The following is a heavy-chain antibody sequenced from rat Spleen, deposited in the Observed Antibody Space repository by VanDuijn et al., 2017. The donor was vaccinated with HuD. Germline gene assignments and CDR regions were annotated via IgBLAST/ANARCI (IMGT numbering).Heavy chain of an antibody. D-gene: IGHD1-4*01. CDR2: IDTGGGNT. J-gene: IGHJ1*01. CDR1: GFTYSNYV. V-gene: IGHV5-25*01. CDR3: ATRTRGYFDF. Sequence: EVQMVESGGGLVQPGRSLKLSCAASGFTYSNYVMAWVRQAPTKGLEWVASIDTGGGNTYYRDSVKGRFTISRDNAKSTLYLQMDSLRSEDTATYYCATRTRGYFDFWGPGTMVTVSS.